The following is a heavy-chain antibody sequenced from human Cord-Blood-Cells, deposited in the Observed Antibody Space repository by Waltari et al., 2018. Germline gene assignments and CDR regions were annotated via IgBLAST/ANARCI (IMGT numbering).Heavy chain of an antibody. J-gene: IGHJ3*02. CDR3: ARGGGGDHNWDDAFDI. V-gene: IGHV1-69*06. CDR1: GGTFSSYA. D-gene: IGHD1-20*01. Sequence: QVQLVQSGAEVKKPGSSVKVSCKASGGTFSSYAISWVGQAPGQGLEWMGGIIPILGTGNYAQKFQGRVTITADKSTSTAYMELSSLRSEDTAVYYCARGGGGDHNWDDAFDIWGQGTMVTVSS. CDR2: IIPILGTG.